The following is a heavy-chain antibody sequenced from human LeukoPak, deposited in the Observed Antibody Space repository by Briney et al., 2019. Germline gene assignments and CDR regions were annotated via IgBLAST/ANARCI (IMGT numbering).Heavy chain of an antibody. V-gene: IGHV4-61*02. Sequence: SETLSLTCTVSGDSISSSDYYWSWLRQPAGKGLEWIGRISSSGSTNYNPSLKSRVTISVDTSKNQYSLKLSSVTAADTAVYFCARGPYSYDSSGAFDIWGQGTMVTVSS. CDR2: ISSSGST. D-gene: IGHD3-22*01. J-gene: IGHJ3*02. CDR1: GDSISSSDYY. CDR3: ARGPYSYDSSGAFDI.